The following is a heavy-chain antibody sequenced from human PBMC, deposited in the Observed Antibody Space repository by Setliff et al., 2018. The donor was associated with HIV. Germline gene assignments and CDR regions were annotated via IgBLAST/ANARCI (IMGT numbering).Heavy chain of an antibody. CDR3: ARSPLYSGYERYYFDY. CDR1: GYSISSGYY. V-gene: IGHV4-38-2*01. D-gene: IGHD5-12*01. J-gene: IGHJ4*02. CDR2: IYHSGST. Sequence: SETLSLTCAVSGYSISSGYYWGWIRQTPGKGLEWIGEIYHSGSTNYNPSLKSRVTISLDRSKTQFSLKLSSVTAADTAVYYCARSPLYSGYERYYFDYWGQGTLVTVSS.